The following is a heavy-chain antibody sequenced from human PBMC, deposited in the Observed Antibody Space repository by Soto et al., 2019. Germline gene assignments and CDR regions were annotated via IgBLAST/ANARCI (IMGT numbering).Heavy chain of an antibody. Sequence: EVQLVESGGGLVQPGGSLRLSCAASGFTFSSYWMSWVRQAPGKGLEWVANIKQDGSEKYYADSVKGRFIISRDNARNSVYLQMNSLRAEDTAVYYCARVRPGNYRDYWGQGTLVTVSS. CDR3: ARVRPGNYRDY. D-gene: IGHD3-10*01. CDR1: GFTFSSYW. CDR2: IKQDGSEK. V-gene: IGHV3-7*03. J-gene: IGHJ4*02.